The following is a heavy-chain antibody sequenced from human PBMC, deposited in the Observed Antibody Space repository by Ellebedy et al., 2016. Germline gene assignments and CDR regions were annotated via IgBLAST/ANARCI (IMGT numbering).Heavy chain of an antibody. J-gene: IGHJ4*02. CDR2: IKQDGSEK. CDR1: GFTFSSYW. V-gene: IGHV3-7*03. CDR3: TTDGGLLWFGELELLGY. D-gene: IGHD3-10*01. Sequence: GGSLRLXXAASGFTFSSYWMSWVRQAPGKGLEWVANIKQDGSEKYYVDSVKGRFTISRDNAKNSLYLQMNSLRAEDTAVYYCTTDGGLLWFGELELLGYWGQGTLVTVSS.